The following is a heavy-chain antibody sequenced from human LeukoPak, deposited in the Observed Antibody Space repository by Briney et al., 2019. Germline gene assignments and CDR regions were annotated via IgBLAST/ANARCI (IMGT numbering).Heavy chain of an antibody. V-gene: IGHV3-21*01. CDR3: ARRGGSSSMDYYYHYMDV. J-gene: IGHJ6*03. Sequence: PGGSLRLSCAASAFTFSDYSMNWVRQAPGKGLEWVSSISGSCMYTYYADSVKGRFTISRDNAKNSLYLQMNILRAEDTAVYYRARRGGSSSMDYYYHYMDVWGKGTTVTVSS. CDR1: AFTFSDYS. CDR2: ISGSCMYT. D-gene: IGHD6-6*01.